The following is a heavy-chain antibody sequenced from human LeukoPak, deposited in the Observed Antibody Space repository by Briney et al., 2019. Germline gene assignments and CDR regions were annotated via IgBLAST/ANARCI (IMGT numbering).Heavy chain of an antibody. CDR3: ARGRIIGEAGTWPYYFDY. CDR2: INHGGAT. CDR1: GDSISPYY. V-gene: IGHV4-34*01. J-gene: IGHJ4*02. Sequence: SETLSLTCTVSGDSISPYYWSWIRQPPGKGLEWIGEINHGGATNYNPSLKSRVSISIDTSKDQFSLKLSSVTAADAAVYYCARGRIIGEAGTWPYYFDYWGQGTLVTVSS. D-gene: IGHD6-13*01.